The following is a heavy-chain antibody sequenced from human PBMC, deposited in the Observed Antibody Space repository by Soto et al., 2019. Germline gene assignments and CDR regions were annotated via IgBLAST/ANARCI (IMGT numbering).Heavy chain of an antibody. CDR2: IYYSGNT. CDR1: GGSISSSSYY. D-gene: IGHD6-13*01. CDR3: ARRLFSSSWPLYFDF. Sequence: SETLSLTCTVSGGSISSSSYYWGWIRQHPGKGLEWIGSIYYSGNTYYNPSLKSRVTISVDTSKNQFSLKLSSVTAADTAVYYCARRLFSSSWPLYFDFWGQGTLVTVSS. J-gene: IGHJ4*02. V-gene: IGHV4-39*01.